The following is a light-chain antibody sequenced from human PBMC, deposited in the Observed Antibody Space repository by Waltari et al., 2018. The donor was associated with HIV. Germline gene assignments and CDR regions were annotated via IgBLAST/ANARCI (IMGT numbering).Light chain of an antibody. J-gene: IGKJ4*01. V-gene: IGKV3-11*01. CDR2: DAT. CDR1: QSISSY. Sequence: EFVLTQSPATLSLSPEERATLSCRASQSISSYLAWYQQKSGQPPRLLIYDATNRANGVPARFSGSGSGTDYTLTISSLEPEDFAVYFCQQRSIWPPLTFGGGTKVEMK. CDR3: QQRSIWPPLT.